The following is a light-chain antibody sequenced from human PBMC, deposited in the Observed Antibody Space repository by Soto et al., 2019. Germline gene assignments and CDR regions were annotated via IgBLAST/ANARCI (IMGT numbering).Light chain of an antibody. CDR3: QQSYSTPPIT. J-gene: IGKJ5*01. CDR2: AAS. Sequence: DIQMTQSPSSLSASVGDRVTITCRASQSISSYLNWYHQKPGKAPKVLIYAASSLQSGVPSRFSGSGSGTEFTLTISSLQPEDFATYYCQQSYSTPPITFGQGTRLEIK. CDR1: QSISSY. V-gene: IGKV1-39*01.